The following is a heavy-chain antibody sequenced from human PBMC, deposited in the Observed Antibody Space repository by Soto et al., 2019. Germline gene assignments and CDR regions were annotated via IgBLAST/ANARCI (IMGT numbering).Heavy chain of an antibody. CDR1: GFTFDDYA. CDR3: ATSIVVVVAATPRAFDY. D-gene: IGHD2-15*01. CDR2: ISWNSGSI. V-gene: IGHV3-9*01. Sequence: GGSLRLSCAASGFTFDDYAMHWVRQAPGKGLEWASGISWNSGSIGYADSVKGRFTISRDNAKNSLYLQMNSLRAEDTALYYCATSIVVVVAATPRAFDYWGQGTLVTVSS. J-gene: IGHJ4*02.